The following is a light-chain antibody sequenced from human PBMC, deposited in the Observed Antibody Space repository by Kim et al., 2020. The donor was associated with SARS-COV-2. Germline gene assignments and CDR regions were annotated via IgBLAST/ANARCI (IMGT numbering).Light chain of an antibody. CDR1: KSVRNN. CDR2: GAA. CDR3: QQYDNWPPIT. J-gene: IGKJ4*01. Sequence: PGEGATSAGRASKSVRNNLAWYQQRPGQAPRLLIYGAATRATGIPGRFSGSGSGTEFTLTISSLQSEDFAVYYCQQYDNWPPITFGGGTKVDIK. V-gene: IGKV3-15*01.